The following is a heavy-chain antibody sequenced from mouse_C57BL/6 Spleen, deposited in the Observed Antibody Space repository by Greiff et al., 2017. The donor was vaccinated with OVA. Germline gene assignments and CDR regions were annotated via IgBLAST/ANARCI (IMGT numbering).Heavy chain of an antibody. CDR3: ARSSTGNLYFDY. J-gene: IGHJ2*01. CDR1: GYTFTSYW. Sequence: VQLQQPGAEPVKPGASVKLSCKASGYTFTSYWMQWVKQRPGQGLEWIGEIDPSDSYTNYNQKFKGKATLTVDTSSSTAYMQLSSLTSEDSAVYYCARSSTGNLYFDYWGQGTTLTVSS. D-gene: IGHD4-1*02. CDR2: IDPSDSYT. V-gene: IGHV1-50*01.